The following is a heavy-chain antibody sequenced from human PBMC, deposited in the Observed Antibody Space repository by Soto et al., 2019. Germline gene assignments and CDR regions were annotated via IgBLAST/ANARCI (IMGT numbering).Heavy chain of an antibody. V-gene: IGHV3-23*01. Sequence: RVPSAAAGCTCIDHAVRWIRQTKGKGLDWVSVISGSGGSTYYADSVKGRFTISRDNSKNTLSLQMNSLRAEDTAVYYCAKGYSDKRGWYRGFDPWGQGTLVTVS. J-gene: IGHJ5*02. CDR2: ISGSGGST. D-gene: IGHD6-19*01. CDR3: AKGYSDKRGWYRGFDP. CDR1: GCTCIDHA.